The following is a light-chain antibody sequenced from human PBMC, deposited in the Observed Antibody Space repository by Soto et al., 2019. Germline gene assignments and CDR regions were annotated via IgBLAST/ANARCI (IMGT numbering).Light chain of an antibody. CDR3: QSYDSSLRV. V-gene: IGLV1-40*01. CDR2: GNS. CDR1: SSNIGAGYD. Sequence: QSVLTQPPSVSGAPGQRVTISCTGSSSNIGAGYDVHWYQQLPGTAPKLLIYGNSNRPSGVPDRFSGSKSSTSASLAITGLQAEDEADYYCQSYDSSLRVFGTGTKVTV. J-gene: IGLJ1*01.